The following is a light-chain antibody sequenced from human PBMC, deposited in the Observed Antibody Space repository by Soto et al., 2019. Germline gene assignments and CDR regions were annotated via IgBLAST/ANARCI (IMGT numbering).Light chain of an antibody. V-gene: IGLV2-23*01. CDR1: SSDVGGHNL. CDR2: EAY. Sequence: QSVLTQPASVSGSPGQSITISCTGTSSDVGGHNLLSWYQQHPGKAPKAIIYEAYRRPSGVSPRFSGSKSGNTASLTISGLQAEDEADYYCCSYAGRNVWVFGGGTKLTVL. J-gene: IGLJ3*02. CDR3: CSYAGRNVWV.